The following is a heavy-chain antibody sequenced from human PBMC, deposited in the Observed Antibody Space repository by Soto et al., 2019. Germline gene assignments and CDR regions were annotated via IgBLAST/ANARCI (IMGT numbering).Heavy chain of an antibody. D-gene: IGHD2-21*01. V-gene: IGHV1-69*13. J-gene: IGHJ4*02. Sequence: ASVKVSCKASGGTFSSYAISWVRQAPGQGLEWMGGIIAIFGTANYAQKFQGRVTITADESTSTAFMELSSLRSEDTAVYYCARPYVAEDPYYFDYWGQGTLVTVSS. CDR2: IIAIFGTA. CDR1: GGTFSSYA. CDR3: ARPYVAEDPYYFDY.